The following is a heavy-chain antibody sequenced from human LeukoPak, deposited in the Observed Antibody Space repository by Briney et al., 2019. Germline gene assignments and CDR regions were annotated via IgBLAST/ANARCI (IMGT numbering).Heavy chain of an antibody. CDR1: GFTVSSNY. CDR2: IYSGGST. Sequence: GSLRLSCAASGFTVSSNYMSWVRQAPGKGLEWVSVIYSGGSTYYADFVKGRFTISRDNSKNTLYLQMNSLRAEDTAVYYCARDVSSSGANDAFDIWGQGTMVTVSS. V-gene: IGHV3-66*01. D-gene: IGHD2-15*01. J-gene: IGHJ3*02. CDR3: ARDVSSSGANDAFDI.